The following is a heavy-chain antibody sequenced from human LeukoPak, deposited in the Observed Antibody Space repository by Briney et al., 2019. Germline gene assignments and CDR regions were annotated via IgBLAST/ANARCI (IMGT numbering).Heavy chain of an antibody. Sequence: SETLPLTCAVSGGSMSSTNYYWGWIRQAPGKGLEWIGSIYYSGNTYYNSSLKSRVTISLDTSKNQFSLNPFSVTAADTAMYYCTRANGYGLIDYWGQGTLVTVSS. CDR1: GGSMSSTNYY. D-gene: IGHD3-10*01. J-gene: IGHJ4*02. V-gene: IGHV4-39*07. CDR3: TRANGYGLIDY. CDR2: IYYSGNT.